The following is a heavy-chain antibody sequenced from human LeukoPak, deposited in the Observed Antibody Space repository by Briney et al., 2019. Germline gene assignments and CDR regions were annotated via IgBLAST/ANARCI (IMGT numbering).Heavy chain of an antibody. Sequence: PGGSLRLSCAASGFTFSSYSMNWVRQAPGKGLEWVSYISSSSSTIYYADSVKGRFTISRDNAKNSLYLQMNSLRAEDTAVYYCARDQDDILTGYSDAFDIWGQGTMVTVSS. D-gene: IGHD3-9*01. J-gene: IGHJ3*02. CDR3: ARDQDDILTGYSDAFDI. V-gene: IGHV3-48*04. CDR2: ISSSSSTI. CDR1: GFTFSSYS.